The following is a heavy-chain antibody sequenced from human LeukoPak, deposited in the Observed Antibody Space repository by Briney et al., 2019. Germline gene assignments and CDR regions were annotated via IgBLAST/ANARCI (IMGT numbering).Heavy chain of an antibody. D-gene: IGHD3-22*01. CDR1: GFTFSSYS. CDR3: ARDSPTYYYDSSGYRHFDY. V-gene: IGHV3-21*01. J-gene: IGHJ4*02. CDR2: ISCSSSYI. Sequence: GGSLRLSCAAPGFTFSSYSMNWVRQAPGKGLEWVSSISCSSSYIYYADSVKGRFTISRDNAKNSLYLQMNSLRAEDTAVYYCARDSPTYYYDSSGYRHFDYWGQGTLVTVSS.